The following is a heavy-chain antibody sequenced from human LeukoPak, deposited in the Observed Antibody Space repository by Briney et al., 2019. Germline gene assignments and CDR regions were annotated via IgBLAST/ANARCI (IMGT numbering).Heavy chain of an antibody. J-gene: IGHJ3*02. CDR2: ISPDKT. V-gene: IGHV3-23*01. D-gene: IGHD3-3*02. CDR3: VKEHVDRAFTRSFEI. CDR1: GFSFSTNP. Sequence: GGSLRLSCAASGFSFSTNPMSWVRQAPGKGLEWVSAISPDKTYYAHSVKGRLTISRDNYKNTVDLHMNSPRAEDTAIYYCVKEHVDRAFTRSFEIWGQGIVVTVSS.